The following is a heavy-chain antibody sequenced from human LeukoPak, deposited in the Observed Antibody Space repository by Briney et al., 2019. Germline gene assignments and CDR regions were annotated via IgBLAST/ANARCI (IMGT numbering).Heavy chain of an antibody. V-gene: IGHV3-7*01. CDR2: IKQDGSEK. D-gene: IGHD3/OR15-3a*01. CDR3: VRIWVYGLVSY. J-gene: IGHJ4*02. Sequence: PGGSLRLSCAASGFTFSSYWMSWVRQAPGKGLEWVANIKQDGSEKYYVDSVKGRFTISRDNAKNSLYLQMNSLRAEDTAVYYCVRIWVYGLVSYWGQGTLVTVSS. CDR1: GFTFSSYW.